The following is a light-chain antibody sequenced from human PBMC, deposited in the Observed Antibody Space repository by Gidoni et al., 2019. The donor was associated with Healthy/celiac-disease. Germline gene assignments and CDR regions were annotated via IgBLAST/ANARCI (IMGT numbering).Light chain of an antibody. CDR3: QQYDNPLYT. V-gene: IGKV1-33*01. Sequence: DIQMTQSPSSLSASVGDRVTITCQASQDISNYLNWYQQKPGKAPKLLIYDASNLETGVPSRFSGCGSGTDFTFTISSLQPEDIATYYCQQYDNPLYTFGQGTKLEIK. CDR2: DAS. J-gene: IGKJ2*01. CDR1: QDISNY.